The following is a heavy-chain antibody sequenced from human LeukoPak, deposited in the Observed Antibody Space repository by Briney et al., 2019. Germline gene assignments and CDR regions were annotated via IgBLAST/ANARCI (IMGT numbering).Heavy chain of an antibody. CDR2: INHSGST. D-gene: IGHD2-2*01. Sequence: PSETLSLTCAVYGGSFSGYYWSWIRQPPGKGLEWIGEINHSGSTNYNPSLKSRVTISVDTSKNQFSLKLSSVTAADTAVYYCARWAGVYCSSTSCYGSSYYYYYGMDVWGQGTTVTVSS. V-gene: IGHV4-34*01. CDR3: ARWAGVYCSSTSCYGSSYYYYYGMDV. CDR1: GGSFSGYY. J-gene: IGHJ6*02.